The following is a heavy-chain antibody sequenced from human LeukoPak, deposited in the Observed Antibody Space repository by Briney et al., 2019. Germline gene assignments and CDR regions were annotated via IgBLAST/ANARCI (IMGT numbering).Heavy chain of an antibody. CDR2: IRYDGSNK. D-gene: IGHD1-26*01. CDR1: GFTFSSYG. J-gene: IGHJ4*02. CDR3: AKLGIHAGSSQSDY. V-gene: IGHV3-30*02. Sequence: GGSLRLSCAASGFTFSSYGMHWVRQAPGKGLEWVAFIRYDGSNKYYADSVKGRFTISRDNSKNTLYLQMNSLRAEDTAVYYCAKLGIHAGSSQSDYWGQGTLVTVSS.